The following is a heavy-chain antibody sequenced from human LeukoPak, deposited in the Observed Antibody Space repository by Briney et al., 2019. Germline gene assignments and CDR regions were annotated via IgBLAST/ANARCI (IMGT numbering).Heavy chain of an antibody. CDR3: AKGGSSYSEMDY. V-gene: IGHV3-23*01. CDR1: GFTFSSYA. Sequence: GGSPRLSCAASGFTFSSYAMSWVRQAPGKGLEWVSGLSASGGLTYYADSVKGRFTISRDNSKNTLYLQINSLRADDTAVYYCAKGGSSYSEMDYWGQGTLVTVSS. J-gene: IGHJ4*02. CDR2: LSASGGLT. D-gene: IGHD4-11*01.